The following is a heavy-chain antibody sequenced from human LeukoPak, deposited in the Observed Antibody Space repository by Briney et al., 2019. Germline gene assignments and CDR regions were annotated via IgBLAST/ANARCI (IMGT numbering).Heavy chain of an antibody. V-gene: IGHV3-30*04. CDR2: MTYDGSRI. J-gene: IGHJ6*03. Sequence: PGGSLRLSCAASGFTFRDFAMHWVRQAPGKGLEWVALMTYDGSRITYADSVKGRFTISRDNFRNTLHLEMSSLRTDDTAVYYCARDGVVGSRYNHYYHMDVWGRGSTVTVSS. D-gene: IGHD2-21*01. CDR3: ARDGVVGSRYNHYYHMDV. CDR1: GFTFRDFA.